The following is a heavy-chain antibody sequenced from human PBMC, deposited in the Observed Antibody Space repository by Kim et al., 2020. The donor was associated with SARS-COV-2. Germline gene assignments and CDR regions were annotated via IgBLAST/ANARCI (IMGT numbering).Heavy chain of an antibody. Sequence: SETLSLTCTVSGGSISSGGYYWSWIRQHPGKGLEWIGYIYYSGSTYYNPSLKSRVTISVDTSKNQFSLKLSSVTAADTAVYYCARVGSMTLYYYYGMDVWGQGTTVTVSS. V-gene: IGHV4-31*03. CDR1: GGSISSGGYY. CDR3: ARVGSMTLYYYYGMDV. J-gene: IGHJ6*02. D-gene: IGHD3-22*01. CDR2: IYYSGST.